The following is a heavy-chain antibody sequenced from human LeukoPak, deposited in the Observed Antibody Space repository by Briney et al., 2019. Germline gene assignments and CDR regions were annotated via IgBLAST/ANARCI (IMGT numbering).Heavy chain of an antibody. CDR3: STARGSYASGHY. Sequence: PGGSLRLSCAASGFTFSDSWMSWVRQAPGKGLEWVGRIKSKRDGETTEYAAPVKGRFTISRDDSKNTLYLQMNSLKTEDTAVYYCSTARGSYASGHYWGQGTLVTVSS. J-gene: IGHJ4*02. D-gene: IGHD1-26*01. CDR2: IKSKRDGETT. CDR1: GFTFSDSW. V-gene: IGHV3-15*01.